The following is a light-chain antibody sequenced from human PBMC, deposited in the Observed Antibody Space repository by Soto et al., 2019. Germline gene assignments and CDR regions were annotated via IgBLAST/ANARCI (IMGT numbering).Light chain of an antibody. V-gene: IGLV2-8*01. Sequence: QSALTQPPSASGSPGQSVTISCTGTSSDVGGYNYVSWYQQHPGKAPKLMIYEVTKRPSGVPDRFSGSKSDNTASLTVSGLQADVVADYYCSSFAGGNNLLFGGGTKLTVL. CDR1: SSDVGGYNY. J-gene: IGLJ2*01. CDR2: EVT. CDR3: SSFAGGNNLL.